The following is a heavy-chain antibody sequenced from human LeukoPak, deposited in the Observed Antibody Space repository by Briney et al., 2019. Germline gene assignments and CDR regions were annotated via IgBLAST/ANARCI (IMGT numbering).Heavy chain of an antibody. D-gene: IGHD2-2*01. CDR1: GFTFSDYY. Sequence: PGGSLRLSCAASGFTFSDYYMSWIRQAPGKGLEWVSYISSSGSTIYYADSVKGRFTISRDNAKNSLYLQMNSLRAEDTAVYYCARDPLYCSSTSCQSRDGMDVWGQGTTVTVSS. J-gene: IGHJ6*02. V-gene: IGHV3-11*01. CDR2: ISSSGSTI. CDR3: ARDPLYCSSTSCQSRDGMDV.